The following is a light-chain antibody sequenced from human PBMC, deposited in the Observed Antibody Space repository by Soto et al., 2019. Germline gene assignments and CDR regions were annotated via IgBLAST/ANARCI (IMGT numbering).Light chain of an antibody. CDR1: QNINNY. J-gene: IGKJ5*01. Sequence: DIQITQSPSSLAASVGDRVTITCQASQNINNYLNWYKQKPGRAPKLLIYDASNLEAGVPSRLRGSGSGTDFTFTISSMKPEDIATYYCQQYENIPTFGQGTRLEIK. CDR2: DAS. CDR3: QQYENIPT. V-gene: IGKV1-33*01.